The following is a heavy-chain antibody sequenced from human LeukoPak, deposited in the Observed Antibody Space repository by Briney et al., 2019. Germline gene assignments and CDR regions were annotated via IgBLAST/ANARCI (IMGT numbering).Heavy chain of an antibody. CDR2: INPNSGGT. J-gene: IGHJ4*02. D-gene: IGHD6-19*01. V-gene: IGHV1-2*02. Sequence: ASVKVSCKASGYAFTGYYMHWVRQAPGQGLEWMGWINPNSGGTNYAQKFQGRVTMTRDTSISTGYMELSRLRSDDTAVYYCATLVIAVAGGFGDYWGQGTLVTVSS. CDR3: ATLVIAVAGGFGDY. CDR1: GYAFTGYY.